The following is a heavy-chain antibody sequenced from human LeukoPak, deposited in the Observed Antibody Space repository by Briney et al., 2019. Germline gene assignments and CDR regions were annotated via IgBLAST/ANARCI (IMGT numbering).Heavy chain of an antibody. CDR3: ARGSSIAAAGKYYFDY. CDR2: IYTSGST. CDR1: GGSISSYY. V-gene: IGHV4-4*07. D-gene: IGHD6-13*01. J-gene: IGHJ4*02. Sequence: ASETLSLTCTVSGGSISSYYWSWIRQPAGKGLEWIGRIYTSGSTNYNPSLKSRVTTSVDTSKNQFSLKLSSVTAADTAVYYCARGSSIAAAGKYYFDYWGQGTLVTVSS.